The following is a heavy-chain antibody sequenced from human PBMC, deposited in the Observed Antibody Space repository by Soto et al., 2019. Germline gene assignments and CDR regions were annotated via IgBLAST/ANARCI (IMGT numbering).Heavy chain of an antibody. D-gene: IGHD5-12*01. J-gene: IGHJ5*02. CDR3: AREGVMGEYSGYVPWFDP. CDR1: GYTFTSYD. V-gene: IGHV1-8*01. CDR2: MNPNSGNT. Sequence: QVQLVQSGAEVKKPGASVKVSCKASGYTFTSYDINWVRQATGQGLEWMGWMNPNSGNTGYAQKFQGRVTMTRNTSISTAYMELSSLRSEDAAVYYCAREGVMGEYSGYVPWFDPWGQGTLVTVSS.